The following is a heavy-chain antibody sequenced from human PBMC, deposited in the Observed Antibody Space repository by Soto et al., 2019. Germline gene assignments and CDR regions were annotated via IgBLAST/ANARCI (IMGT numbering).Heavy chain of an antibody. V-gene: IGHV3-15*01. CDR3: TTVVWGMITFGEEPGFDY. D-gene: IGHD3-16*01. J-gene: IGHJ4*02. CDR2: IKSKTDGGTT. CDR1: GFTFSNAW. Sequence: PGGSLRLSCAASGFTFSNAWMSWVRQAPGKGLEWVGRIKSKTDGGTTDYAAPVKGRFTISRDDSKNTLYLQMNSLKTEDTAVYYCTTVVWGMITFGEEPGFDYWGQGTLVTVSS.